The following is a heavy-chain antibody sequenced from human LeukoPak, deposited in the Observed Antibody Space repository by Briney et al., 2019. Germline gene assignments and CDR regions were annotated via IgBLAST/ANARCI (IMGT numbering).Heavy chain of an antibody. CDR2: IRGNADTT. J-gene: IGHJ4*02. CDR1: RFTFSSYG. CDR3: AKGHGDASGYYYFDS. V-gene: IGHV3-23*01. Sequence: GGSLRLSCAASRFTFSSYGMHWVRQAPGKGLEWVSAIRGNADTTYYADSVKGRFTIFRDNYKNMLYLQMNSLRVEDTAVYYCAKGHGDASGYYYFDSWGQGTLVTVSS. D-gene: IGHD3-22*01.